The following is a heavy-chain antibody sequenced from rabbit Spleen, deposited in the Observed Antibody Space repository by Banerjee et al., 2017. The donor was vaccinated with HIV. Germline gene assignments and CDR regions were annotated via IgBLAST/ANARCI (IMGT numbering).Heavy chain of an antibody. CDR2: TYIGGDNT. D-gene: IGHD1-1*01. CDR3: ARDLTSVIGWNFNL. Sequence: QEQLEESGGGLVKPGGTLTLTCKASGIDFSSYYYMCWVRQAPGKGLELIACTYIGGDNTAYASWAKGRFTISKTSSTTVTLQMTSLTAADTATYFCARDLTSVIGWNFNLWGPGTLVTVS. CDR1: GIDFSSYYY. J-gene: IGHJ4*01. V-gene: IGHV1S45*01.